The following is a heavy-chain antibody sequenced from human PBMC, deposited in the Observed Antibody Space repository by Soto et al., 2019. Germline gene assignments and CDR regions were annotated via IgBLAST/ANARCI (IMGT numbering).Heavy chain of an antibody. Sequence: SETLSLTCAVSGGSISSSNWWSWVRQPPGKGLEWIGEIYHSGSTNYNPSLKSRVTISVDKSKNQFSLKLSSVTAADTAVYYCARDSGCSGGSCYPALPYYYYYYGMDVWGQGTTVTVSS. J-gene: IGHJ6*02. CDR2: IYHSGST. CDR1: GGSISSSNW. V-gene: IGHV4-4*02. D-gene: IGHD2-15*01. CDR3: ARDSGCSGGSCYPALPYYYYYYGMDV.